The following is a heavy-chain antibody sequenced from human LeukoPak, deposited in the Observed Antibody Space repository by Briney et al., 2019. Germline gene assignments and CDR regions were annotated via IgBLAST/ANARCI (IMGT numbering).Heavy chain of an antibody. CDR3: AGSPLRGELLNGMDV. CDR2: IYYSGST. Sequence: SETLSLTCSVSGGSISSSSYYWGWIRQPPGKGLEWIGSIYYSGSTYYNPSLKSRVTISVDTSKNQFSLKLSSVTAADTAVYYSAGSPLRGELLNGMDVWGQGTTVTVSS. CDR1: GGSISSSSYY. D-gene: IGHD1-26*01. V-gene: IGHV4-39*01. J-gene: IGHJ6*02.